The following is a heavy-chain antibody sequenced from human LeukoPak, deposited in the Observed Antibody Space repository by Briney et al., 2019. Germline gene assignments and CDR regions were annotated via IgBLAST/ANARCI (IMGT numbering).Heavy chain of an antibody. V-gene: IGHV3-33*01. CDR2: IWYDGSNK. D-gene: IGHD5-12*01. Sequence: GGSLRLSCAAPGFTFSSYGMHWVRQAPGKGLEWVAVIWYDGSNKYYADSVKGRFTISRDNSKNTLYLQMNSLRAEDTAVYYCARVGATIEYFDYWGQGSLVTVSS. CDR1: GFTFSSYG. J-gene: IGHJ4*02. CDR3: ARVGATIEYFDY.